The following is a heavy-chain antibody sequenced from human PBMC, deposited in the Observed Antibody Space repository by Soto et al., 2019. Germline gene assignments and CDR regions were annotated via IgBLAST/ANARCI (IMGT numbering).Heavy chain of an antibody. V-gene: IGHV4-34*01. CDR1: GGSLSDYS. D-gene: IGHD5-12*01. J-gene: IGHJ4*02. Sequence: SETLSLRCAVYGGSLSDYSWSWIRQSPEKGLEWIGEINHGRSTKYNPSLKSRVTISVDTSKNQVSLILTSATAADTAVYRCARGGGNSGYFFDYWGRGTLVTISS. CDR2: INHGRST. CDR3: ARGGGNSGYFFDY.